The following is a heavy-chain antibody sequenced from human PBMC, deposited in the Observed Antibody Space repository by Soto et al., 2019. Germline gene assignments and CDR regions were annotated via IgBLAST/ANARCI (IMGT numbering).Heavy chain of an antibody. CDR1: GYTVTGYY. CDR2: INPNSGGT. Sequence: ASVKVSCKASGYTVTGYYMHWVRQAPGQGLEWMGWINPNSGGTNYAQKFQGRVTMTRDTSISTAYMELSRLRFDDTAVYYCARDYPPDYYDSSGYYFGGWFDLWGKGTLVTVSS. V-gene: IGHV1-2*02. D-gene: IGHD3-22*01. J-gene: IGHJ5*02. CDR3: ARDYPPDYYDSSGYYFGGWFDL.